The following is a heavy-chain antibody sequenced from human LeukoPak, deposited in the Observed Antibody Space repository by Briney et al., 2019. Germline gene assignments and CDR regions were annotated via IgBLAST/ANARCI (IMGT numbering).Heavy chain of an antibody. CDR2: ISSSSSYI. D-gene: IGHD2-2*02. Sequence: GGSLRLSCAASGFAFSSYSMNWVRQAPGKGLEWVSSISSSSSYIYYADSVKGRFTISRDNAENSLYLQMNSLRAEDTAVYYCARDMGYCSSTSCYSLDYWGQGTLVTVSS. CDR3: ARDMGYCSSTSCYSLDY. V-gene: IGHV3-21*01. CDR1: GFAFSSYS. J-gene: IGHJ4*02.